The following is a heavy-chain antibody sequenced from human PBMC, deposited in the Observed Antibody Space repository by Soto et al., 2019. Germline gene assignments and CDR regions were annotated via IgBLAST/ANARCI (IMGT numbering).Heavy chain of an antibody. CDR1: GFTFDDYA. CDR2: ISWNSGSI. CDR3: TIVNYYYYGMDV. Sequence: EVQLVESGGGLVQPGRSLRLSCAASGFTFDDYAMHWVRQAPGKGLEWVSGISWNSGSIGYADSVKGRFTSSRDNAKNSLYLQMNSLRAEDTALYYCTIVNYYYYGMDVWGQGTTVTVSS. V-gene: IGHV3-9*01. J-gene: IGHJ6*02.